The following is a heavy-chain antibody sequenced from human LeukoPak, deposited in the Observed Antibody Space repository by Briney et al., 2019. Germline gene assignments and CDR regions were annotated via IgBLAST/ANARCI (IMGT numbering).Heavy chain of an antibody. CDR1: GFTFSSYG. Sequence: PGGSLRLSCAASGFTFSSYGMSWVRQAPGKGLDWVSAISRSGGNTYDADSVRGRFTISRDNSKETLYLQMNSLRAEDTAVYYCAKRASNDILTGYYPSDAFDIWGQGTMVTVSS. J-gene: IGHJ3*02. CDR3: AKRASNDILTGYYPSDAFDI. D-gene: IGHD3-9*01. V-gene: IGHV3-23*01. CDR2: ISRSGGNT.